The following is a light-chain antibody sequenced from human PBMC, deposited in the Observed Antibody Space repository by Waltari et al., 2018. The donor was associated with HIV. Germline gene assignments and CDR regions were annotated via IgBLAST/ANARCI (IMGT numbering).Light chain of an antibody. Sequence: EIVLIQSPATLSLSPGERATLSCRASQSVRRYLAWYQQKPGQAPRLLIFESSNRATGIPARFSGSGSGTDFTLTISNLEPDDFAVYFCQHRANWPELAFGGGTTV. CDR2: ESS. J-gene: IGKJ4*01. CDR3: QHRANWPELA. CDR1: QSVRRY. V-gene: IGKV3-11*01.